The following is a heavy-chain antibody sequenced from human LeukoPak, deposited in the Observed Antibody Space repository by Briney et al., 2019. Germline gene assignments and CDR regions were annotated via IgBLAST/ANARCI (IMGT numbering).Heavy chain of an antibody. D-gene: IGHD3-3*02. J-gene: IGHJ5*02. CDR1: GGSISSYY. Sequence: SSETLSLTCTVSGGSISSYYWSWIRQPPGKGLEWIGYIYHSGGTNYNPSLKRRVTMSVDTSKNQFSLKLRSVTAADTAVYYCARDASGAFFNWFDPWGQGTLVTVSS. CDR2: IYHSGGT. V-gene: IGHV4-59*01. CDR3: ARDASGAFFNWFDP.